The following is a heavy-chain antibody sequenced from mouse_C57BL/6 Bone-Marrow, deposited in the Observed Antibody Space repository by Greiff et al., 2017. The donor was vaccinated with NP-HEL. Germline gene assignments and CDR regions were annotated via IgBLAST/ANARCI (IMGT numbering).Heavy chain of an antibody. D-gene: IGHD3-2*02. CDR1: GYTFTSYW. V-gene: IGHV1-50*01. CDR2: IDPSDSYT. CDR3: ARKAQATFAY. J-gene: IGHJ3*01. Sequence: QVQLQQPGAELVKPGASVKLSCKASGYTFTSYWMQWVKQRPGQGLEWIGEIDPSDSYTNYNQKFKGKATLTVDTSSSTAYMQLSSLTSEDSAVYYCARKAQATFAYWGQGTLVTVSA.